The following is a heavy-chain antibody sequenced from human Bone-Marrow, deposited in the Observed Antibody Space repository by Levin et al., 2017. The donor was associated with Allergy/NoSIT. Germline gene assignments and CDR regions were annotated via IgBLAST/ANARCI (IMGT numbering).Heavy chain of an antibody. CDR3: ARGLHDYGGNSGVDH. CDR2: INHSASI. Sequence: SETLSLTCAVYGGSFNGYFWSWIRQPPGKGLEWIGEINHSASINYNPSLKSRVTLSIDTSKNQFYLRLTSVTAADTAVYYCARGLHDYGGNSGVDHWGQGTLVTVSS. V-gene: IGHV4-34*01. J-gene: IGHJ4*02. CDR1: GGSFNGYF. D-gene: IGHD4-23*01.